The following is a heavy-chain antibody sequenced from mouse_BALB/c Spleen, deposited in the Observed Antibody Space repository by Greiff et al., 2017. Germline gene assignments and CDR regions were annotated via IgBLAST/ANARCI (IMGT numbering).Heavy chain of an antibody. J-gene: IGHJ4*01. CDR2: INPSTGYT. V-gene: IGHV1-7*01. CDR3: ARAYYGNYVRYYAMDY. Sequence: VQLQQSGAELAKPGASVKMSCKASGYTFTSYWMHWVKQRPGQGLEWIGYINPSTGYTEYNQKFKDKATLTADKSSSTAYMQLSSLTSEDSAVYYCARAYYGNYVRYYAMDYWGQGTSVTVSS. D-gene: IGHD2-10*01. CDR1: GYTFTSYW.